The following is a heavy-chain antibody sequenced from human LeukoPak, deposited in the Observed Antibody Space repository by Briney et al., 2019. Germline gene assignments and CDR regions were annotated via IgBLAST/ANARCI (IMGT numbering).Heavy chain of an antibody. D-gene: IGHD3-22*01. CDR2: INPSGGST. Sequence: ASVKVSCKASGYTFTSYYMHWVRQAPGQGLEWMGIINPSGGSTSYAQKFQGRVTMTRDTSTSTVYMELSSLRSEDTAVYYCARSIVVAHTSPYYFDYWGQGTLVTVSS. V-gene: IGHV1-46*01. J-gene: IGHJ4*02. CDR3: ARSIVVAHTSPYYFDY. CDR1: GYTFTSYY.